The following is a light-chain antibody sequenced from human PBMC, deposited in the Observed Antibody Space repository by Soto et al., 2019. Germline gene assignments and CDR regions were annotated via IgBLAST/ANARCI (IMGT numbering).Light chain of an antibody. CDR1: QDIRTS. J-gene: IGKJ3*01. Sequence: DIQMTQSPSSLSASVGARVSITCQASQDIRTSLSWFQQKPGRAPKLLIYGASYLETGVPSRFRGSGSGTDFTFTISSLQPEDIATYYCQHYHNLPPFTFGPG. CDR3: QHYHNLPPFT. CDR2: GAS. V-gene: IGKV1-33*01.